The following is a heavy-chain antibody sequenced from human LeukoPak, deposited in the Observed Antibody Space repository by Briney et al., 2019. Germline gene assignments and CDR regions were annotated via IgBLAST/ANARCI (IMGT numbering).Heavy chain of an antibody. CDR2: IYYSGST. V-gene: IGHV4-39*07. Sequence: SETLSLTCTVSGDSISSSNYYWGWIRQPPGKGLEWIGNIYYSGSTYYNPSLKSRVTISVNTSKNQFSLKLSSVTAADTAVYYCAREFTFGGVIGYWGQGTLVTVSS. CDR3: AREFTFGGVIGY. J-gene: IGHJ4*02. CDR1: GDSISSSNYY. D-gene: IGHD3-16*01.